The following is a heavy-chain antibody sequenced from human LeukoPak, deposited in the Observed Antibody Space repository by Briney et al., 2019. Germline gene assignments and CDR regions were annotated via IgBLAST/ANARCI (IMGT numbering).Heavy chain of an antibody. CDR3: ARAPGPYDSSGFYYYGMDV. V-gene: IGHV4-31*03. J-gene: IGHJ6*02. Sequence: PSQTLSLTCTVSGGSISSGGYYWSWIRQHPGKGLEWIGYIYYSGSTYYNPSLKSRVTISVDTSKNQFSLKLSSVTAPDTAVYYCARAPGPYDSSGFYYYGMDVWGQGTTVTVSS. D-gene: IGHD3-22*01. CDR2: IYYSGST. CDR1: GGSISSGGYY.